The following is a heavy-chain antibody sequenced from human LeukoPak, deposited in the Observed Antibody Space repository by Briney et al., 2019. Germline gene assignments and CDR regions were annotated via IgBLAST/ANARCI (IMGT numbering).Heavy chain of an antibody. D-gene: IGHD3-22*01. CDR2: TRKKAKGYTT. V-gene: IGHV3-72*01. CDR1: GFTLSDYY. Sequence: PGGSLRLSCAASGFTLSDYYMDWVRQAPGQGQEWVARTRKKAKGYTTEYAASVKGRFTISRDDSKNSVDLQMNSLITEDTAVYYCARAQSDSSGYYYVGDYWGQGTLVTVSS. CDR3: ARAQSDSSGYYYVGDY. J-gene: IGHJ4*02.